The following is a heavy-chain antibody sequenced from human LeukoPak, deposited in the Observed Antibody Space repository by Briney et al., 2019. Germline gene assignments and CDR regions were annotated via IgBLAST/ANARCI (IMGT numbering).Heavy chain of an antibody. D-gene: IGHD5-12*01. Sequence: GGSLRLSCAASGFTFSSYGIHWVRQAPGKGLEWVAVICPDGSNKYYADSVKGRFTISRDNSKNTLYLQMNSLRAEDTAVYFCARGEGGCSGYEIDYWGQGTLVTVSS. V-gene: IGHV3-33*01. J-gene: IGHJ4*02. CDR3: ARGEGGCSGYEIDY. CDR1: GFTFSSYG. CDR2: ICPDGSNK.